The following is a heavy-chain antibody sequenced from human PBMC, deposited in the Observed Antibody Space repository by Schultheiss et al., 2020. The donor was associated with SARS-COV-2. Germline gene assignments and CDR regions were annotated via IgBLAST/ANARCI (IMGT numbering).Heavy chain of an antibody. CDR2: IYYSGST. V-gene: IGHV4-61*08. D-gene: IGHD3-10*01. Sequence: SETLSLTCTVSGGSISSGGYYWSWIRQPPGKGLEWIGYIYYSGSTNYNPSLKSRVTISVDTSKNQCSLKLSSVTAADTAVYYCARASIVRGVPLDVWGQGTTVTVAS. CDR1: GGSISSGGYY. J-gene: IGHJ6*02. CDR3: ARASIVRGVPLDV.